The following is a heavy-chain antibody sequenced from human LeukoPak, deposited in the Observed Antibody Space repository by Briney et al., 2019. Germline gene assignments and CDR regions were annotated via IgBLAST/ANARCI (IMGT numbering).Heavy chain of an antibody. V-gene: IGHV4-4*09. CDR2: IYTSGST. CDR3: ARSKGGYDFWSGYSGGVWFDP. D-gene: IGHD3-3*01. CDR1: GGSISNY. J-gene: IGHJ5*02. Sequence: SETLSLTCTVSGGSISNYWSWVRQPPGKGLEWIGYIYTSGSTNYNPSLKSRVTISVDTSKSQFSLKLSSVTAADTAVYYCARSKGGYDFWSGYSGGVWFDPWGQGTLVTVSS.